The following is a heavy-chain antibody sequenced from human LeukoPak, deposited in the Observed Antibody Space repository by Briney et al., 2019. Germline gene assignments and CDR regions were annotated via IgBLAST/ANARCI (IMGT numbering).Heavy chain of an antibody. CDR2: INHSGST. CDR3: ARRTVVPAAVDY. V-gene: IGHV4-34*01. J-gene: IGHJ4*02. Sequence: SETLSLTCAVYGGSFSGYYWSWIRQPPGKGLEWIGEINHSGSTNYNPSLMSRVTISVDTSKNQFSLKLSSVTAADTAEYYCARRTVVPAAVDYWGQGTLVTVSS. CDR1: GGSFSGYY. D-gene: IGHD2-2*01.